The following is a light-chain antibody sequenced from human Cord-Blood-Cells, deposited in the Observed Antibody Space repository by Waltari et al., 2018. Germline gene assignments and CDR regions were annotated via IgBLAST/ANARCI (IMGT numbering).Light chain of an antibody. J-gene: IGKJ2*01. CDR2: GAS. Sequence: EIVMTQSPATLSVSPGERATLSCRASQSVSSNLAWYQQKPGQAPRLLIYGASTRATGIPARFSGSGSGTEFTLTISSLQSEDFAVYYCQQYNNWLTFGQGTKLVIK. CDR1: QSVSSN. V-gene: IGKV3-15*01. CDR3: QQYNNWLT.